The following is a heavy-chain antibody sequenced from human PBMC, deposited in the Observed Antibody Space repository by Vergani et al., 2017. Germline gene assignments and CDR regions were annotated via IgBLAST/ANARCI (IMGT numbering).Heavy chain of an antibody. V-gene: IGHV1-18*04. D-gene: IGHD3-9*01. CDR2: ISAYNGNT. J-gene: IGHJ5*02. Sequence: QVQLVQSGAEVKKPGASVKVSCKASGYTFTSYGISWVRQAPGQGLEWMGWISAYNGNTNDAQKLQGRVTMTTDTSTSTAYMELRSLRSDDTAVYYCARVSYYDILTGYPKGRNWFDPWGQGTLVTVSS. CDR3: ARVSYYDILTGYPKGRNWFDP. CDR1: GYTFTSYG.